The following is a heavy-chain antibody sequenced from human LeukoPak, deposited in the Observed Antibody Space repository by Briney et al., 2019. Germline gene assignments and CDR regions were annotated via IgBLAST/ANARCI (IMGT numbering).Heavy chain of an antibody. V-gene: IGHV1-69*13. CDR3: ARDLITIFGVARGYFDY. Sequence: ASVKVSCKASGGTFSSYAISWVRQAPGQGLEWMGGIIPIFGTANYAQKFQGRVTITADESTSTAYMELSSLRSEDTAVYYCARDLITIFGVARGYFDYWGQGTLVTVSS. J-gene: IGHJ4*02. D-gene: IGHD3-3*01. CDR1: GGTFSSYA. CDR2: IIPIFGTA.